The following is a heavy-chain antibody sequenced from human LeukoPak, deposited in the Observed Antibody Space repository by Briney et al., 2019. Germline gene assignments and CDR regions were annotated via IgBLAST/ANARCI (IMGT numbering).Heavy chain of an antibody. CDR2: ISSSSYI. CDR3: ARSGRLGYYYDSKVDY. V-gene: IGHV3-21*01. D-gene: IGHD3-22*01. Sequence: GGSLRLSCAASGFTFSSYSMNWVRQAPGKGLEWVSSISSSSYIYYADSVKGRFTISRDNAKNSLYLQMNSLRAEDTAVYYCARSGRLGYYYDSKVDYWGQGTLVTVSS. J-gene: IGHJ4*02. CDR1: GFTFSSYS.